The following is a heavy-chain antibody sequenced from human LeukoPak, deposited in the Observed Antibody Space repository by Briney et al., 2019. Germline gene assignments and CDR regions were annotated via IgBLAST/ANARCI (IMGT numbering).Heavy chain of an antibody. D-gene: IGHD2-21*02. CDR1: GYTFTSYD. J-gene: IGHJ3*02. Sequence: ASAKVSCKASGYTFTSYDINWVRQATGQGLEWMGWMNPKSGNTGYAQKFQGRLTMTRNTSISTAYMELSSLRSEDTAVYYCASARTYCGGDCYSGDAFDIWGQGTMVTVSS. V-gene: IGHV1-8*01. CDR2: MNPKSGNT. CDR3: ASARTYCGGDCYSGDAFDI.